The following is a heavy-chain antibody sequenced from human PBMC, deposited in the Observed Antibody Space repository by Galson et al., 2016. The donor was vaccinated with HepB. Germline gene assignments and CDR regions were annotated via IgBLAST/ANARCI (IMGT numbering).Heavy chain of an antibody. CDR2: ISGGGSYI. Sequence: SLRLSCAASGFTFSSYSMNWVRQAPGKGLEWVSCISGGGSYIYYADSVKGRFSVSRDNAKNSVSLQMHSLRAGDTAMYFCARVPDSTGWYGSDFWGQVTLVTVSS. J-gene: IGHJ4*02. D-gene: IGHD6-19*01. CDR1: GFTFSSYS. CDR3: ARVPDSTGWYGSDF. V-gene: IGHV3-21*01.